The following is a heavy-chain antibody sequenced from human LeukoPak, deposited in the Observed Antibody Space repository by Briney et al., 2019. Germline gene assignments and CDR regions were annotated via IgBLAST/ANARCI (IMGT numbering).Heavy chain of an antibody. D-gene: IGHD3-10*01. CDR3: ARARRFGEKRGFDY. J-gene: IGHJ4*02. Sequence: PSETLSLTCAVSGGSISSGGYSWSWIRQPPGKGLEWIGYIYHSGSTYYNPFLKSRVTISVDRSKNQFSLKLSSVTAADTAVYYCARARRFGEKRGFDYWGQGTLVTVSS. V-gene: IGHV4-30-2*01. CDR2: IYHSGST. CDR1: GGSISSGGYS.